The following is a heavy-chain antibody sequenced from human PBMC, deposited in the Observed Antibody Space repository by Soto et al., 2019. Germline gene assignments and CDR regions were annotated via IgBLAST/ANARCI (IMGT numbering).Heavy chain of an antibody. J-gene: IGHJ6*02. Sequence: GGSLRLSCAASGFTFTSYAMSWVRQAPGKGMAWVAIISGSAGRTYYADSVKGRFTISRDNSKNTLYLQMNSLRADDTAVYYCAKVTSARVFYYGLDVWGQGTTVTVSS. D-gene: IGHD2-2*01. V-gene: IGHV3-23*01. CDR1: GFTFTSYA. CDR3: AKVTSARVFYYGLDV. CDR2: ISGSAGRT.